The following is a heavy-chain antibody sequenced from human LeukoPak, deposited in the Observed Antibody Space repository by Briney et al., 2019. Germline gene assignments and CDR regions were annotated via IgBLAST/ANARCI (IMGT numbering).Heavy chain of an antibody. CDR1: GGSISSSSDY. CDR3: ARTVPAARAVDFDY. CDR2: IYYSGST. J-gene: IGHJ4*02. Sequence: SETLSLTCTVSGGSISSSSDYWGWIRQPPGKGLEWIGSIYYSGSTYYNPSLKSRVTISVDTSKNQFSLKLSSVTAADTAVYYCARTVPAARAVDFDYWGRGTLVTVSS. D-gene: IGHD2-2*01. V-gene: IGHV4-39*01.